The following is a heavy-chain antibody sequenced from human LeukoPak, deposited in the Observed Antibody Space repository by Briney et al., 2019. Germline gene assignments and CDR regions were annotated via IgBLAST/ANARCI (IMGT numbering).Heavy chain of an antibody. Sequence: ASVKVSCKASGCTFIDYYMHWVRQAPGQGLEWMGWINPNSGGTKYAQKFQGRVTMTRDTSISTAYMELSGVRCDDTAVYYCARDKSCSTSSCGNSHMDVWGKGTTVTVSS. CDR2: INPNSGGT. CDR1: GCTFIDYY. V-gene: IGHV1-2*02. J-gene: IGHJ6*03. D-gene: IGHD2-2*01. CDR3: ARDKSCSTSSCGNSHMDV.